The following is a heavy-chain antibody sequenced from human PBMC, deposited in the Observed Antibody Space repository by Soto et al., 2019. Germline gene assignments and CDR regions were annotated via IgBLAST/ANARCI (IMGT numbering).Heavy chain of an antibody. CDR3: ARGLAAGDY. CDR2: INPNGGST. V-gene: IGHV1-46*01. D-gene: IGHD6-13*01. J-gene: IGHJ4*02. Sequence: QVQLVQSGAEVKNPGASVKVSCKASGYTFTNYYIHWVRQAPGQGLEWMEIINPNGGSTNYAQKFQGSVTLARDTFTSTVYMELSSLRSEDTAIYYCARGLAAGDYWGQGTLVTVSS. CDR1: GYTFTNYY.